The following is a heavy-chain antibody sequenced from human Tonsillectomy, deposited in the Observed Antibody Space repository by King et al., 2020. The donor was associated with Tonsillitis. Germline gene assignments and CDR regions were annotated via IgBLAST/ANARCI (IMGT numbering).Heavy chain of an antibody. J-gene: IGHJ6*02. CDR2: IPYDGSNK. Sequence: GGGGGGVGQAGRALRLSCAASGCGFRNYGIHWVRQAPGKGLEWVAIIPYDGSNKYYADSVKGRFTVSRDNSKNTLYLQMNSLRVEDTAVYYCAKEIAAAGDSYYSYGMDVWGQGTAVTVSS. CDR1: GCGFRNYG. CDR3: AKEIAAAGDSYYSYGMDV. D-gene: IGHD6-13*01. V-gene: IGHV3-30*18.